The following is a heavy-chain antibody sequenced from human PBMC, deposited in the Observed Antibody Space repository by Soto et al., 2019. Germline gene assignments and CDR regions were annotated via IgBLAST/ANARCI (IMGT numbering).Heavy chain of an antibody. Sequence: PGESLKISCKGSGYSFTSYWIGWVRQMPGKGLEWMGIIYPGDSDTRYSPSFQGQVTISADKSISTAYLQWSSLKASDTAMYYWARGYCSGGSCYPFFAFDIWGQGTMVTVSS. D-gene: IGHD2-15*01. J-gene: IGHJ3*02. CDR2: IYPGDSDT. CDR1: GYSFTSYW. CDR3: ARGYCSGGSCYPFFAFDI. V-gene: IGHV5-51*01.